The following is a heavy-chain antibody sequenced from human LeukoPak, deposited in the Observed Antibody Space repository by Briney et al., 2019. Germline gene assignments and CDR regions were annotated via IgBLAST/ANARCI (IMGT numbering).Heavy chain of an antibody. CDR2: IYSGGNT. D-gene: IGHD1-26*01. CDR3: ARAIVGTTTRLDYFDY. Sequence: GGSLRLSCAASGFTVSDNYMSWVRQAPGKGLEWDSIIYSGGNTYYADSVKGRFTVSRDNSKNTLYLQMNSLRAEDTAVYYCARAIVGTTTRLDYFDYWGQGTLVTVSS. V-gene: IGHV3-66*01. J-gene: IGHJ4*02. CDR1: GFTVSDNY.